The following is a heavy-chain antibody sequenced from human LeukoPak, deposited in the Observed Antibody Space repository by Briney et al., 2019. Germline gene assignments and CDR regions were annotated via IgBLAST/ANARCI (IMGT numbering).Heavy chain of an antibody. Sequence: GGSLRLSCAASGFSFSSYSMNWVRQSPGKGLEWVSAISGSGGSTYYADSVKGRFTISRDNSKNTLYLQMNSLRAEDTAVYYCARDKRLAAAIGEYFQHWGQGTLVTVSS. CDR1: GFSFSSYS. D-gene: IGHD6-13*01. CDR2: ISGSGGST. J-gene: IGHJ1*01. V-gene: IGHV3-23*01. CDR3: ARDKRLAAAIGEYFQH.